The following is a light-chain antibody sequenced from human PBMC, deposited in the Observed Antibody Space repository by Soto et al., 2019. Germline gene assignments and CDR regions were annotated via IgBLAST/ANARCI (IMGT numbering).Light chain of an antibody. J-gene: IGKJ1*01. V-gene: IGKV3-20*01. CDR1: QSVSSN. CDR3: QQYGSSWT. CDR2: DTS. Sequence: EVVMTQSPATLSVSPGERATLSCRASQSVSSNLAWYQQKHGQAPRLLIYDTSSRATGVPDRYSASGSGTDFTLTISRLEPEDFAVYYCQQYGSSWTFGQGTKVDIK.